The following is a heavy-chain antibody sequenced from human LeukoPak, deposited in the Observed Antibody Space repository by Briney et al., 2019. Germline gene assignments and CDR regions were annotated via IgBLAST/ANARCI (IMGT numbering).Heavy chain of an antibody. CDR1: GGSFSGYY. CDR3: AGHAEMATITPFDY. Sequence: SETLSLTCAVYGGSFSGYYWSWIRQPPGKGLEWIGEINHSGSTNYNASLKSRVTISVDTSKTQFSLKLSSVTAADTAVYYCAGHAEMATITPFDYWGQGTLVTVSS. V-gene: IGHV4-34*01. J-gene: IGHJ4*02. CDR2: INHSGST. D-gene: IGHD5-24*01.